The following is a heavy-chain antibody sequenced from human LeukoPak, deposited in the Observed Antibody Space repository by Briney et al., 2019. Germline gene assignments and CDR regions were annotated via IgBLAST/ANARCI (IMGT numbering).Heavy chain of an antibody. J-gene: IGHJ3*02. CDR1: GYTFTGYY. CDR3: ARVVLPTTLEAFDI. D-gene: IGHD2/OR15-2a*01. Sequence: ASVKVSCKASGYTFTGYYMHWVRQAPGQGLEWMGWINPNSGGTNYAQKFQGRVTMTRDTSISTAYMELSRLRSDDTAVYYCARVVLPTTLEAFDIWGQGTMVTVSS. CDR2: INPNSGGT. V-gene: IGHV1-2*02.